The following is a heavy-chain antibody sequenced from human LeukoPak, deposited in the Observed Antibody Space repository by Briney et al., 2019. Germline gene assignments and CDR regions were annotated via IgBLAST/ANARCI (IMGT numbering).Heavy chain of an antibody. CDR1: GGSFSGYY. V-gene: IGHV4-34*01. CDR2: INHSGST. Sequence: SETLSLTCAVYGGSFSGYYWSWIRQPPGKGLEWIGEINHSGSTNYNPSLKSRVTISLDTSKNQFSLKLSSVTAADTAVYYCARWFGERGYYYYMDVWGKGTPVTISS. J-gene: IGHJ6*03. CDR3: ARWFGERGYYYYMDV. D-gene: IGHD3-10*01.